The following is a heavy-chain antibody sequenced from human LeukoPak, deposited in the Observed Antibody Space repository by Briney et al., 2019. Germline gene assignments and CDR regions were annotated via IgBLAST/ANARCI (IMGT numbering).Heavy chain of an antibody. CDR2: ISAYNGNT. J-gene: IGHJ5*02. D-gene: IGHD1-26*01. CDR1: GYTFTSYG. Sequence: ASVKVSCKASGYTFTSYGISWVRQAPGQGLEWMGWISAYNGNTNYAQKLQGRVTMTTDTSTSTAYMELRSLRSDDTAVYYCARYRLWYSGSLWWFDPWGQGTLVTVSS. CDR3: ARYRLWYSGSLWWFDP. V-gene: IGHV1-18*01.